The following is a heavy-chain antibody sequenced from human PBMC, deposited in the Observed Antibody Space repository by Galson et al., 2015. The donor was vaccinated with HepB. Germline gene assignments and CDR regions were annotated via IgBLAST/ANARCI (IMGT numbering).Heavy chain of an antibody. Sequence: PALVKPTQTLTLTCTFSGFSLSTSGVGVGWIRQPPGKALEWLALIYWDDDKRYSPSLKSRLTITKDTSKNQVVLTMTYMDPVDTATYYCAHRGSRIAFFDYWDGGSFDYWGQGTLVHVSS. CDR1: GFSLSTSGVG. D-gene: IGHD3-3*02. V-gene: IGHV2-5*02. CDR3: AHRGSRIAFFDYWDGGSFDY. CDR2: IYWDDDK. J-gene: IGHJ4*02.